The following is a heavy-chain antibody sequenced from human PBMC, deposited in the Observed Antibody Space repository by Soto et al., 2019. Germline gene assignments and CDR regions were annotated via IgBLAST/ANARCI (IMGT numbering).Heavy chain of an antibody. CDR3: ARVGVVVAATLGGMDV. CDR1: GFTISSYA. CDR2: ISYDGSNK. V-gene: IGHV3-30-3*01. D-gene: IGHD2-15*01. J-gene: IGHJ6*02. Sequence: QVQLVESGGGVVQPGRSLRLSCAASGFTISSYAMHWVRQAPGKGLEWVAVISYDGSNKYYADSVKGRFTISRDNSKNTLYLQMNSLRAEDTAVYYCARVGVVVAATLGGMDVWGQGTTVTVSS.